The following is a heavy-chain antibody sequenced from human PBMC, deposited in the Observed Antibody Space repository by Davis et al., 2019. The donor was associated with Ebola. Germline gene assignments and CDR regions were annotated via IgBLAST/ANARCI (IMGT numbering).Heavy chain of an antibody. CDR3: ARGSAFWSGYFMAYFEH. J-gene: IGHJ4*02. V-gene: IGHV1-2*02. CDR2: INPNAGNT. D-gene: IGHD3-3*01. CDR1: GYIFTDYY. Sequence: ASVKVSCKTSGYIFTDYYLHWVRQAPGQGLEWMGWINPNAGNTKYEQKFQGRVTMTRDTSTTTAYMELTGLRSDDTAVYYCARGSAFWSGYFMAYFEHWGQGTVVSV.